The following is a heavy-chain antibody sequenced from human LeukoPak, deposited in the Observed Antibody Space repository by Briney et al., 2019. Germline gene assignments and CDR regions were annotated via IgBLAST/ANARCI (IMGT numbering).Heavy chain of an antibody. J-gene: IGHJ3*02. CDR2: IYYIGST. D-gene: IGHD3-16*01. CDR3: ARWGALDAFDI. CDR1: GGSIRSYY. V-gene: IGHV4-59*01. Sequence: SETLSLTRTVSGGSIRSYYWSWIRQPPGGGLEWIGSIYYIGSTKYNPSLKSRVTISVDTSKNQFSLKLTSVTAADTAVYYCARWGALDAFDIWGQGTMVTVSS.